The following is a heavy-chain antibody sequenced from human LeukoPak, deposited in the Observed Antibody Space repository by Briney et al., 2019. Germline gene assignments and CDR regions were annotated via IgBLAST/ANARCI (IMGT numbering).Heavy chain of an antibody. J-gene: IGHJ6*03. CDR1: GFTFSNYG. CDR3: ARATHSSSWYYYYYYYMDV. V-gene: IGHV3-30*03. D-gene: IGHD6-13*01. CDR2: ISFDGTNE. Sequence: GGSLRLSCAASGFTFSNYGMHWVRQAPGKGLEWVAVISFDGTNEYYAYSVKGRFTISRDNSKNTLYLHMNSLRAEDTAVYYCARATHSSSWYYYYYYYMDVWGKGTTVTISS.